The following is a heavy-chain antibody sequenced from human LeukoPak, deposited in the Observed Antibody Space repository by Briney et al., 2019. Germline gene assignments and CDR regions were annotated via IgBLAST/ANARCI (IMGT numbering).Heavy chain of an antibody. J-gene: IGHJ4*02. CDR2: MYYSGST. CDR1: GGSISSYY. V-gene: IGHV4-59*08. Sequence: SETLSLTCNVSGGSISSYYWSWIRQPPGKGLEWIGYMYYSGSTNYNPPLRSRVTISVDTSKNQFSLKLSSVTAADTAVYYCARNLGSGWYYDYWGQGILVTVSS. CDR3: ARNLGSGWYYDY. D-gene: IGHD6-19*01.